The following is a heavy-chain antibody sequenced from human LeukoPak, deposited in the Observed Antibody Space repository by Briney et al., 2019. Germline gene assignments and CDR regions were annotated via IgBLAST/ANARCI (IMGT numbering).Heavy chain of an antibody. Sequence: QPGGSLRLSCAASEFTFSSYSMNWVRQAPGKGLEWVSYITNSGNSKSYADSVKGRFTISRDNTKNSLYLQMNGLRAEDTAVYYCARDYCSSTSCLFDYWGQGTLVTVSS. V-gene: IGHV3-48*01. CDR1: EFTFSSYS. CDR2: ITNSGNSK. CDR3: ARDYCSSTSCLFDY. J-gene: IGHJ4*02. D-gene: IGHD2-2*01.